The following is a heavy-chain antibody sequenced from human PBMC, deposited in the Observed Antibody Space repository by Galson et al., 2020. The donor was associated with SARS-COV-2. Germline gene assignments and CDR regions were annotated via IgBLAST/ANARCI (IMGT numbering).Heavy chain of an antibody. D-gene: IGHD7-27*01. Sequence: ASVTVSCKASGYTFPSYDFNWVRQATRQGLAWLGWMNPNSGNTGYAQKFQDRLTMTRDYYITTAYMELSSLTFEDTAVYYCARGQKFWAPDYWRQGTLVTVSS. V-gene: IGHV1-8*02. J-gene: IGHJ4*02. CDR3: ARGQKFWAPDY. CDR1: GYTFPSYD. CDR2: MNPNSGNT.